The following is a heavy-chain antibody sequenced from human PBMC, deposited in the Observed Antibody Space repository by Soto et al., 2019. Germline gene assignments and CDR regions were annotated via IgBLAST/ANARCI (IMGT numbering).Heavy chain of an antibody. CDR1: GFTFSSYW. Sequence: GGSLRLSCAASGFTFSSYWMHWVRQAPGKGLVWVSRINSDGSSTSYADSVKGRFTISRDNAKNTLYLQMNILRAEDTAVTYCAREANPSAVYCSGGSCHRLNDAFDIWGQGTMVTVSS. CDR2: INSDGSST. V-gene: IGHV3-74*01. J-gene: IGHJ3*02. CDR3: AREANPSAVYCSGGSCHRLNDAFDI. D-gene: IGHD2-15*01.